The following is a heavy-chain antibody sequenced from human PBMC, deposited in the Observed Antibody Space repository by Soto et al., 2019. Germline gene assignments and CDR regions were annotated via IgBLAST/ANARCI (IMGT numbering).Heavy chain of an antibody. V-gene: IGHV1-69*13. Sequence: ASVKVSCKASGGTFSSYAISWVRQAPGQGLEWMGGIIPIFGTANYAQKFQGRVTITADESTSTAYMELSSLRSEDTAVYYCARQPITGTTAPLNWFDTWGQGTLVTVSS. J-gene: IGHJ5*02. CDR3: ARQPITGTTAPLNWFDT. CDR2: IIPIFGTA. CDR1: GGTFSSYA. D-gene: IGHD1-7*01.